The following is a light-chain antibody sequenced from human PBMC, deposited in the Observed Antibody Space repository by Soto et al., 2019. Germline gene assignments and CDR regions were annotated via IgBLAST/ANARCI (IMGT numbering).Light chain of an antibody. V-gene: IGKV3-11*01. CDR2: DAS. J-gene: IGKJ5*01. CDR1: QTVATNN. Sequence: EIVLTQSPGTLSLSPGEGATLSCRAGQTVATNNVAWYQQRPGQAPRLLIYDASNRATGIPARFSGSGSGTDFTLTISSLEPEDSAVYYCQQRNIWPPVTFGHGTRLEIK. CDR3: QQRNIWPPVT.